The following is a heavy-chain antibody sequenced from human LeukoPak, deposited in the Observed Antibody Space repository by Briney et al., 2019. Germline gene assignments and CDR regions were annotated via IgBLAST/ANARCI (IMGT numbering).Heavy chain of an antibody. CDR1: GVSFSGYY. CDR2: INHSGST. Sequence: PSETLSLTCAVYGVSFSGYYWSWIRQPPGKGLEWIGEINHSGSTNYNPSLKSRVTISVDTSKNQFSLKLSSVTAADTAVYYCARGPREYYDFWSGYYTSFDYWGQGTLVTVSS. J-gene: IGHJ4*02. D-gene: IGHD3-3*01. CDR3: ARGPREYYDFWSGYYTSFDY. V-gene: IGHV4-34*01.